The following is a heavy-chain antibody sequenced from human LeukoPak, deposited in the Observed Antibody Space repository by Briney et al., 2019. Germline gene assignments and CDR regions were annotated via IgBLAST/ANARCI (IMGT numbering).Heavy chain of an antibody. CDR1: GGTFSSYA. Sequence: GASVKVSCKASGGTFSSYAISWVRQAPGQGLEWMGRIIPTLTIANYAQKFQGRVTITADKSTSTAYMELSRLRSDDTAVYFCARDHCVSSGCYEDYYYAMDVWGRGTTVTVSS. CDR3: ARDHCVSSGCYEDYYYAMDV. J-gene: IGHJ6*02. CDR2: IIPTLTIA. V-gene: IGHV1-69*04. D-gene: IGHD2-2*01.